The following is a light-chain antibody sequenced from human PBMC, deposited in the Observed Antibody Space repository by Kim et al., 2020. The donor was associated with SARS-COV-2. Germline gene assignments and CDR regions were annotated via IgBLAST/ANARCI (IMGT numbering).Light chain of an antibody. CDR3: AAWDDSLSGWE. V-gene: IGLV1-47*01. CDR2: RNN. J-gene: IGLJ3*02. CDR1: SSSIGSNY. Sequence: GQRVTISCSGSSSSIGSNYVYWYQQLPGTATKLLIYRNNQRPSGAPVRFPGSKSGTSASLAISGLGSEDEAEYYCAAWDDSLSGWEFGGGTQLTVL.